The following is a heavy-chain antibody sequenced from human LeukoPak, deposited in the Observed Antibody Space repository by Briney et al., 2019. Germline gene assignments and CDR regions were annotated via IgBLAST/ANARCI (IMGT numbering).Heavy chain of an antibody. V-gene: IGHV4-59*08. D-gene: IGHD1-14*01. Sequence: SETLSLTCTVSGGSISSYFWSWIRQPPGKGLEWIGSIYHSGSTYYNPSLKSRVTISVDTSKNQFSLKLSSVTAADTAVYYCARKPNAPYYYYYMDVWGKGTTVTVSS. CDR1: GGSISSYF. CDR3: ARKPNAPYYYYYMDV. J-gene: IGHJ6*03. CDR2: IYHSGST.